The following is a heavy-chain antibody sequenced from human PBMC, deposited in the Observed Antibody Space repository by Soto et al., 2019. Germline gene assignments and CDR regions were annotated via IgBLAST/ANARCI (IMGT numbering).Heavy chain of an antibody. J-gene: IGHJ3*02. CDR1: GYPVTAYY. Sequence: QLHLVQSGAVVKKPGASVTVSCSASGYPVTAYYMHWVRQAPGRGLEWMGGINPATGAAKYTQIFQGRVTMTRDTSTSTVFMELGGLTSEDTAVFYCARGGGVGVAGSAAFDMWGQGTLVTVSS. CDR3: ARGGGVGVAGSAAFDM. D-gene: IGHD3-3*01. CDR2: INPATGAA. V-gene: IGHV1-2*02.